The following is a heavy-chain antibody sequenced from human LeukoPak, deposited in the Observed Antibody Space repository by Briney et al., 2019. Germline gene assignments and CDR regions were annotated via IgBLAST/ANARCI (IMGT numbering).Heavy chain of an antibody. V-gene: IGHV4-38-2*01. CDR1: GYSISSGYH. CDR3: ARPIEPTAKITFHI. J-gene: IGHJ3*02. D-gene: IGHD2-2*01. Sequence: SQTLSLTCAVSGYSISSGYHWGCIRQPPGKRLEWIGTISHSGDTYYNSSLKSRVTISVDTSKNQFSQKLTSVTAADTAVYYCARPIEPTAKITFHIWGRGTMVIVSS. CDR2: ISHSGDT.